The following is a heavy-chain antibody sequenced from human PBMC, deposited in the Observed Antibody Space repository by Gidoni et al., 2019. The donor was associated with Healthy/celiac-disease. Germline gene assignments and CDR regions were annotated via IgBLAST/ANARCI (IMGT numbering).Heavy chain of an antibody. D-gene: IGHD2-15*01. J-gene: IGHJ6*02. CDR3: ARDLVGNGYCSGGSCYSGRLDV. CDR1: GFPFSDYY. CDR2: ISSSGSTI. V-gene: IGHV3-11*01. Sequence: QVQLVESGGGLVKPGGSLRLSCAASGFPFSDYYLSWVGQAPGKGLGWVSYISSSGSTIYYADSVKGRFTISRDNAKNSLYLQMNSLRAEDTAVYYCARDLVGNGYCSGGSCYSGRLDVWGQGTTVTVSS.